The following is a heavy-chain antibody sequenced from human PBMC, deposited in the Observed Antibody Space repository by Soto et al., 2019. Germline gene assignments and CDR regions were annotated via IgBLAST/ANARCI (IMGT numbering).Heavy chain of an antibody. Sequence: PSETLSLTCAVYGGSFSGYYWSWIRQPPGKGLEWIGDINHSGSSNQNPSLKSRVTISVDTSKNQFSLKLKSVTAADTAVYYCARGITTIPAFQGDAPDNCYFDSWGLGTLVIVSS. CDR3: ARGITTIPAFQGDAPDNCYFDS. J-gene: IGHJ4*02. V-gene: IGHV4-34*01. CDR2: INHSGSS. CDR1: GGSFSGYY. D-gene: IGHD1-1*01.